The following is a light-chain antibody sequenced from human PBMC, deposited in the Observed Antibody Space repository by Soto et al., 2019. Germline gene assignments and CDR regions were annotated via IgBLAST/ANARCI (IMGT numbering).Light chain of an antibody. CDR1: ISNIGSDT. J-gene: IGLJ2*01. CDR3: AAWDGSLNGPV. CDR2: RNN. V-gene: IGLV1-44*01. Sequence: QSVLTQPPSASGTPGQRVTISCSGSISNIGSDTVNWYRQLPGTAPKLLIYRNNQRPSGVPDRFSGSKSGTSASLAISGLQSEDEADYYCAAWDGSLNGPVFGGGTKVTVL.